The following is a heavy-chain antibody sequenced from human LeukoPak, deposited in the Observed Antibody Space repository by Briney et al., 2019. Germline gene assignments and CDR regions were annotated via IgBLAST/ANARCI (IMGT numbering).Heavy chain of an antibody. D-gene: IGHD1-26*01. CDR2: IYSGGST. J-gene: IGHJ4*02. CDR1: GFTVSSNY. Sequence: GGSLRLSCAASGFTVSSNYMNWVRQAPGKGLEWVSVIYSGGSTYYADSVKGRFTISRDNSKNTLYLQMNSLKTEDTAVYYCTTDGVGVEGATYDNWGQGTLVSVSS. V-gene: IGHV3-66*01. CDR3: TTDGVGVEGATYDN.